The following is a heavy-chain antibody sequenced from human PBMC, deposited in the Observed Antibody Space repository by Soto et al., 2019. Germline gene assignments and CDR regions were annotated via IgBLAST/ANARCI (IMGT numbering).Heavy chain of an antibody. CDR3: ARMIPRYRKFATPSTVTPDY. D-gene: IGHD4-17*01. CDR1: GFTFSSYS. J-gene: IGHJ4*02. Sequence: PGGSLRLSCAASGFTFSSYSMNWVRQAPGKGLEWVSSISSSSSYIYYADSVKGRFTISRDNAKNSLYLQMNSLRAEDTAVYYCARMIPRYRKFATPSTVTPDYWGQGTLVTVSS. CDR2: ISSSSSYI. V-gene: IGHV3-21*01.